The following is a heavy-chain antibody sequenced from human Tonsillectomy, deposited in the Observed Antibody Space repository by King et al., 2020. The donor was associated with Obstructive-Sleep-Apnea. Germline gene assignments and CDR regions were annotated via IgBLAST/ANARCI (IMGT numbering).Heavy chain of an antibody. V-gene: IGHV4-39*07. J-gene: IGHJ6*02. CDR3: ARDKIRYFDWLTVHRPYGMDV. D-gene: IGHD3-9*01. CDR2: IYYSGST. CDR1: GGSISSSSYY. Sequence: LQLQESGPGLVKPSETLSLTCTVSGGSISSSSYYWGWIRQPPGKGLEWIGSIYYSGSTYYNPSLKSRVTISVDTSKNQFSLKLSSVTAADTAVYYCARDKIRYFDWLTVHRPYGMDVWGQGTTVTVSS.